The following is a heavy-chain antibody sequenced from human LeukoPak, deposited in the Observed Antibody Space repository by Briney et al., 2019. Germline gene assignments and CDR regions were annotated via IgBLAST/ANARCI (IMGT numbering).Heavy chain of an antibody. V-gene: IGHV1-46*01. D-gene: IGHD5-12*01. CDR2: INPSGGST. Sequence: ASVKVSCKASGYTFTSYYMHWVRQAPGQGLEWMGIINPSGGSTSYAQKFQGRVTITADKSTSTAYMELSSLRSEDTAVYYCARLWPRDPYFDYWGQGTLVTVSS. CDR3: ARLWPRDPYFDY. CDR1: GYTFTSYY. J-gene: IGHJ4*02.